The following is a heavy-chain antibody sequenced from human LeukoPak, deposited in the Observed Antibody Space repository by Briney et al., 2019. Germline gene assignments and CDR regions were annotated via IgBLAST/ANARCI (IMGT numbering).Heavy chain of an antibody. CDR2: IWYDGSNK. Sequence: PGGSLRLSCAASGFTFSSYGMHWVRQAPGKGLERVAVIWYDGSNKYYADSVKGRFTISRDNSKNTLYLQMNSLRAEDTAVYYCAKDLISGTCCDYWGQGTLVTVSS. CDR1: GFTFSSYG. J-gene: IGHJ4*02. V-gene: IGHV3-33*06. D-gene: IGHD1-26*01. CDR3: AKDLISGTCCDY.